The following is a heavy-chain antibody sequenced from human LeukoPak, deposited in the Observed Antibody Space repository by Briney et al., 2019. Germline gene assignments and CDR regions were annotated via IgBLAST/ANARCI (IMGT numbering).Heavy chain of an antibody. J-gene: IGHJ4*02. CDR2: IRGGGGSA. D-gene: IGHD1/OR15-1a*01. V-gene: IGHV3-23*01. Sequence: QPGGSLRLSCTASGFTFSAYAMMWVRQAPGKGPEWASAIRGGGGSAFYADSVKGRFTISRDNSRNTVYLQMNSLRAEDMAVYYCAKSHSVEQRGYFDYWGQGTLVPVSS. CDR1: GFTFSAYA. CDR3: AKSHSVEQRGYFDY.